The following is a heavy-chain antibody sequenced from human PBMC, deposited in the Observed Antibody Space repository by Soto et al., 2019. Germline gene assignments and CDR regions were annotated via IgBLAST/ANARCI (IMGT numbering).Heavy chain of an antibody. CDR1: GFTFDDYG. CDR2: INWNGGST. D-gene: IGHD4-17*01. J-gene: IGHJ4*02. Sequence: EVQLVESGGGVVRPGGSLRLSCAASGFTFDDYGMSWVRQAPGKGREWVSGINWNGGSTGYADSVQGRFTISRDNAKNSLYLQLNSLRAEDTALSYCARPPLEPYGDYHYFDYWGQGTLVTVSS. CDR3: ARPPLEPYGDYHYFDY. V-gene: IGHV3-20*04.